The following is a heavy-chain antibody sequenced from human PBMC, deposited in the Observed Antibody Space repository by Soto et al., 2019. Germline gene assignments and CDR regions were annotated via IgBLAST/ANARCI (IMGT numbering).Heavy chain of an antibody. D-gene: IGHD3-10*01. V-gene: IGHV1-8*01. J-gene: IGHJ5*02. CDR2: MNPGSGDT. CDR1: GYSFTNND. Sequence: ASVKVSCKASGYSFTNNDVSWVRQATGQGLEWMGWMNPGSGDTGYAQKFQGRVTMTRDISIATAYMELSGLRSDDTAIYYCARMATFGSLNWFDPWSQGTLVTVSS. CDR3: ARMATFGSLNWFDP.